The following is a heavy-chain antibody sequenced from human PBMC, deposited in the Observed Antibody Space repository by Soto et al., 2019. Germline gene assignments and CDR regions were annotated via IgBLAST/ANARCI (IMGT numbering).Heavy chain of an antibody. D-gene: IGHD4-4*01. CDR3: ARDRTGRSNYRNWFDP. CDR2: IWYDGSNK. Sequence: QVQLVESGGGVVQPGRSLRLSCAASGFTFSSYGMHWVRQAPGKGLEWVAVIWYDGSNKYYADSVKGRFTISRDNSKNTLYLQMKSLRAEDTAVYYCARDRTGRSNYRNWFDPWGQGTLVTVSS. V-gene: IGHV3-33*01. J-gene: IGHJ5*02. CDR1: GFTFSSYG.